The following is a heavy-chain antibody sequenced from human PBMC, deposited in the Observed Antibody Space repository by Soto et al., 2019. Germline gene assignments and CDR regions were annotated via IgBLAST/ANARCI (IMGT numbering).Heavy chain of an antibody. D-gene: IGHD2-15*01. J-gene: IGHJ4*02. CDR3: ATNRPDPYCSGGSCYISGFDY. Sequence: GASVKVSCKVSGYTLTELSMHWVRQAPGKGLEWMGGFDPEDGETIYAQKFQGRVTMTEDTSTDTAYMELSSLRSEDTAVYYCATNRPDPYCSGGSCYISGFDYWGQGTLVTVSS. CDR1: GYTLTELS. V-gene: IGHV1-24*01. CDR2: FDPEDGET.